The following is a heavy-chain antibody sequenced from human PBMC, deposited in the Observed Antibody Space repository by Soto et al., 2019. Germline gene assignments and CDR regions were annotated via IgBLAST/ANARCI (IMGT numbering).Heavy chain of an antibody. D-gene: IGHD5-12*01. J-gene: IGHJ4*02. CDR3: TTLYSGYDYVGY. V-gene: IGHV3-15*01. CDR1: RFPFSNAW. CDR2: IYSKTDGGTT. Sequence: EVQLVESGGGLVKPGGSLRLSCAASRFPFSNAWMSWVRQAPGKGLEWVGRIYSKTDGGTTEYAAPVKGRFTISRDDSKNTLYLQLSSLNTEDTAVYYCTTLYSGYDYVGYWGQGTLVTVSS.